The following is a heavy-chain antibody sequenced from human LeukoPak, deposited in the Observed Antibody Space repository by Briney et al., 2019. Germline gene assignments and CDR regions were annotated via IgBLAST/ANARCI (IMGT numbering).Heavy chain of an antibody. CDR3: ARIYCSSTSCQYYFDY. J-gene: IGHJ4*02. V-gene: IGHV4-59*11. Sequence: PSETLSLTCTVSGGSISSHYWSWIRQPPGKGLEWIGYIYYSGSTNYNPSLKSRVNISVDTSKNQFSLKLSSVTAADTAVYYCARIYCSSTSCQYYFDYWGQGTLVTVSS. D-gene: IGHD2-2*01. CDR2: IYYSGST. CDR1: GGSISSHY.